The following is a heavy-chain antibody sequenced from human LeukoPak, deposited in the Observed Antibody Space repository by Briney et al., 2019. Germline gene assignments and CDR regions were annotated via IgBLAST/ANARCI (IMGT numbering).Heavy chain of an antibody. CDR2: ISSSSSYI. Sequence: GGSLRLSCAASGLTFSSYSMNWVRQAPGKGLEWVSSISSSSSYIYYADSVKGRFTISRDNAKNSLYLQMNSLRAEDTAVYYCARDQPGTFSRYFDYWGQGTLVTVSS. V-gene: IGHV3-21*01. CDR1: GLTFSSYS. D-gene: IGHD1-1*01. J-gene: IGHJ4*02. CDR3: ARDQPGTFSRYFDY.